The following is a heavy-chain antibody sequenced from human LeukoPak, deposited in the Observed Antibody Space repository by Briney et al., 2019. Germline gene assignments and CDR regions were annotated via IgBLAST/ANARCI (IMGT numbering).Heavy chain of an antibody. D-gene: IGHD5-18*01. CDR3: AKAERDTATRH. Sequence: GGSLRLSCAASGFTFSSYGMHWVRQAPGKGLEWVAVISYDGSNKYYADSVKGRFTISRDNSKNTLYLQMNSLRAEDTAVYYCAKAERDTATRHWGQGTLATVSS. V-gene: IGHV3-30*18. J-gene: IGHJ4*02. CDR1: GFTFSSYG. CDR2: ISYDGSNK.